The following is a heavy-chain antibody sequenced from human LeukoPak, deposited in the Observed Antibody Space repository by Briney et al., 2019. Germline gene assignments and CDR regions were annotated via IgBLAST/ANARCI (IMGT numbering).Heavy chain of an antibody. CDR1: GASINNYH. CDR3: ARRGGGNSEGFGY. D-gene: IGHD4-23*01. V-gene: IGHV4-4*08. J-gene: IGHJ4*02. CDR2: ISNSGST. Sequence: SETLSLTCSVSGASINNYHWSWIRQSPGKGLEWIGFISNSGSTYYNPSLQSRVTISVDTSENQFSLRLSSVTAADTAVYYCARRGGGNSEGFGYWGQGTLVTVSS.